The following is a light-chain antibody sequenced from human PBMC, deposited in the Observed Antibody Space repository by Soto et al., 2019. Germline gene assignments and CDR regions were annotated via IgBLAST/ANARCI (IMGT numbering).Light chain of an antibody. Sequence: EIVLTQSPATLSLSPGERATLSCGASQSVSSSYLAWYQRKPGRAPRLLIYDASSRATGIQDRFSSSGSGKHFPLNISRLEHEHVAVYYCQQYGSSPPITFVQGTRLEIK. V-gene: IGKV3D-20*01. CDR3: QQYGSSPPIT. CDR2: DAS. CDR1: QSVSSSY. J-gene: IGKJ5*01.